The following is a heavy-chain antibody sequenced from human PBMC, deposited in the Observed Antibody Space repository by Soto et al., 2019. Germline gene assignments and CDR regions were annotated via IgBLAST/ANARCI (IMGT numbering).Heavy chain of an antibody. V-gene: IGHV3-30*18. J-gene: IGHJ4*02. D-gene: IGHD3-22*01. Sequence: QVQLVESGGGVVQTGRSLRLSCVASGFTFYGYGMHWVRQAPGKGLEWVAVISYEGSNKYYADSVKGRFTISRDNSKNTLYLQMNSLRAEDTAVYYCAKDLYPRDDSSRPDYWGQGTLVTVSS. CDR3: AKDLYPRDDSSRPDY. CDR2: ISYEGSNK. CDR1: GFTFYGYG.